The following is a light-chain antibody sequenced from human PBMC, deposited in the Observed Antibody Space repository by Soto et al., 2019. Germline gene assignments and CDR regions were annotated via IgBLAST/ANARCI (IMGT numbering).Light chain of an antibody. J-gene: IGLJ2*01. CDR1: SSDVGGYNY. V-gene: IGLV2-14*01. Sequence: QSALTQPASVSGSPGQSITISCTGTSSDVGGYNYVSWYQQHPGKAPKLMIYDRPSGVSNRFSGSKSGNTASLTISGLQAEDEADYYCSSYTSSSTLVVFGGGTKLTVL. CDR3: SSYTSSSTLVV.